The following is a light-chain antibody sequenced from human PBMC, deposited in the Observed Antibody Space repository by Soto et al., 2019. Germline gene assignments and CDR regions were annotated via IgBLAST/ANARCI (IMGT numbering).Light chain of an antibody. Sequence: QLVLTQPPSASASLGASVTLTCTLSSGYSNYKVDWYQQRPGKGPRFVMRVGTGGIVGSKGDGIPDRFSVLGSGLNRYLTIKNIQEEDESDYHCGADHGSGSNFDYDFGTGTKLTVL. CDR2: VGTGGIVG. V-gene: IGLV9-49*01. J-gene: IGLJ1*01. CDR1: SGYSNYK. CDR3: GADHGSGSNFDYD.